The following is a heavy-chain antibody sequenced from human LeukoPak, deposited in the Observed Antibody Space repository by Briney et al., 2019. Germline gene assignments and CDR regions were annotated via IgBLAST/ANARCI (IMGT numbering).Heavy chain of an antibody. CDR3: ASLMDTAMSY. CDR2: IYYSGST. D-gene: IGHD5-18*01. V-gene: IGHV4-59*08. J-gene: IGHJ4*02. CDR1: GGSISSYY. Sequence: SETLSLTCTVSGGSISSYYWSWIRQPPGKGLEWIGYIYYSGSTNYNPSLKSRVTISVDTSKNQFSLKLSSVTAADTAVYYCASLMDTAMSYWGQGTLVTVSS.